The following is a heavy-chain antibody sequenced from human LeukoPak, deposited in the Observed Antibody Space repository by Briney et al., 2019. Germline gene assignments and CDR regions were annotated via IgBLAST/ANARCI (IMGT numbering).Heavy chain of an antibody. Sequence: GGSLRLSCAASGFTFSSYAMGWVRQAPGKGLEWVSAISGSGGSTYYADSVKGRFTISRDNSKNTLYLQMNSLRAEDTAVYYCAKSNTPFQYSGYDLDYWGQGTLVTVSS. CDR1: GFTFSSYA. J-gene: IGHJ4*02. CDR2: ISGSGGST. CDR3: AKSNTPFQYSGYDLDY. V-gene: IGHV3-23*01. D-gene: IGHD5-12*01.